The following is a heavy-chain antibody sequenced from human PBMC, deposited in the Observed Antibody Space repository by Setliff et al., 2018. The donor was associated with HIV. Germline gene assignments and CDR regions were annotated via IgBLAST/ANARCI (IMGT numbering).Heavy chain of an antibody. CDR3: AHNINWGSDWYFDL. V-gene: IGHV2-5*02. J-gene: IGHJ2*01. D-gene: IGHD7-27*01. Sequence: SGPTLVNPTQTLTLTCTFSGFSLSASGGGVGWIRQPPGKALEWLALIYWDDDKRYSPSLKSRLTITKGTSKNQVVLTMTNMDPVDTATYYCAHNINWGSDWYFDLWGRGTLVTVSS. CDR2: IYWDDDK. CDR1: GFSLSASGGG.